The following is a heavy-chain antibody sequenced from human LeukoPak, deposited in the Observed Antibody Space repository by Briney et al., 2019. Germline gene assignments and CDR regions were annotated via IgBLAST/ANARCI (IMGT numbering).Heavy chain of an antibody. CDR1: GYTFTGYY. V-gene: IGHV1-2*02. D-gene: IGHD1-14*01. CDR2: INPDSGAT. J-gene: IGHJ4*02. Sequence: GASVKVSCKASGYTFTGYYMHWVRQAPGQGLEWMGWINPDSGATNYAQRFQGRFTMTRDTSISTAYMELSRLTSDDTALYYCARSEMADYWGQGTLVTVSS. CDR3: ARSEMADY.